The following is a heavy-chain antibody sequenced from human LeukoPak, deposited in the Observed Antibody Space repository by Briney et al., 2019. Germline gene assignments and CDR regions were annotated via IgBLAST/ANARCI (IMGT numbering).Heavy chain of an antibody. CDR1: GGSFSGYY. D-gene: IGHD6-19*01. Sequence: PSETLSLTCAVYGGSFSGYYWTWIRQPPGKGLEWIGEINHSETTNYNASLKSRVTISVVTSRSHFSLILNSVTAADTAVYYCARHRGIAVAGTLGWFDPWGQGTLVTVSS. CDR3: ARHRGIAVAGTLGWFDP. V-gene: IGHV4-34*01. CDR2: INHSETT. J-gene: IGHJ5*02.